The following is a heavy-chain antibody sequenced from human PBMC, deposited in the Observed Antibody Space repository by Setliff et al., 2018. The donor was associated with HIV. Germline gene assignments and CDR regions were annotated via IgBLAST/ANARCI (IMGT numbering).Heavy chain of an antibody. CDR3: AGRRVDAAKAAFDY. J-gene: IGHJ4*02. CDR1: GGTFSSYA. Sequence: SVKVSCKASGGTFSSYAISWVRQAPGQGLEWMGGIIPKFGTANYAQKFQARVTITADESTSTAYMELSSLGSEDTAVYYCAGRRVDAAKAAFDYWGQGTLVTVSS. D-gene: IGHD5-18*01. CDR2: IIPKFGTA. V-gene: IGHV1-69*13.